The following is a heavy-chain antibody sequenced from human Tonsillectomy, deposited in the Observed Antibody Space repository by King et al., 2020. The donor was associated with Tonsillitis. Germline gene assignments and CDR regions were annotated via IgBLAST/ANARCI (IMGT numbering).Heavy chain of an antibody. Sequence: VQLVESGGGVVQXGRSLRLSCAASGFTFSSXGMHWVRQAPGXGLEWVAVISYDGSNKYYADSVKGRXTXSRDNSKXXXYXXXNSXTAEDPXVYYCEKXXSGAXYSXSWSRXEYWGPXTXVXX. J-gene: IGHJ4*01. D-gene: IGHD6-13*01. CDR1: GFTFSSXG. CDR2: ISYDGSNK. V-gene: IGHV3-30*18. CDR3: EKXXSGAXYSXSWSRXEY.